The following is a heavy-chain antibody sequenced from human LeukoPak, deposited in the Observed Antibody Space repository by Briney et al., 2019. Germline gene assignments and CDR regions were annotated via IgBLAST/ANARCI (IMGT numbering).Heavy chain of an antibody. CDR3: AKAGGGYSYGWAFDY. CDR1: GFTFSSYG. CDR2: ISYDGSNK. Sequence: PGGSLRLSCAASGFTFSSYGMHWVRQAPGKGLEWVAVISYDGSNKYYADSVKGRFTISRDNSKNTLYLQMNSLRAEDTAVYYCAKAGGGYSYGWAFDYWGQGTLVTVSS. D-gene: IGHD5-18*01. V-gene: IGHV3-30*18. J-gene: IGHJ4*02.